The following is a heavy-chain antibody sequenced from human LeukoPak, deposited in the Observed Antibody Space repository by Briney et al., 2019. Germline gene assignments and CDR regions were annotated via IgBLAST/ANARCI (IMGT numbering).Heavy chain of an antibody. D-gene: IGHD6-19*01. CDR2: SGTGGRT. CDR3: ARANNYAGSSGWCNWFDP. Sequence: GGSLRLSCAGSGFIFSDYVMSWVRQAPGKGLEWVSASGTGGRTYYADSVKGRFTISRDNSKKTVFLQMDGLRVEDTAVYYCARANNYAGSSGWCNWFDPWGQGTLVTVSS. V-gene: IGHV3-23*01. J-gene: IGHJ5*02. CDR1: GFIFSDYV.